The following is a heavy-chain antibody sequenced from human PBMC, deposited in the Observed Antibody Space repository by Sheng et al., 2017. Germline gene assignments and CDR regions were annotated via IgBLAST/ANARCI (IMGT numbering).Heavy chain of an antibody. V-gene: IGHV1-46*01. Sequence: QVQLVQSGTEVKKPGASVTVACGTSGYTFTSYHIHWVRQAPGQGLEWMAVINPTTTYHNLRAEIPGRITVTRDTSTSTVYMELTSLRSEDTAVYFCGTEGVARGSPAYWGQGTLVTVSS. J-gene: IGHJ4*02. D-gene: IGHD3-16*01. CDR3: GTEGVARGSPAY. CDR1: GYTFTSYH. CDR2: INPTTTYH.